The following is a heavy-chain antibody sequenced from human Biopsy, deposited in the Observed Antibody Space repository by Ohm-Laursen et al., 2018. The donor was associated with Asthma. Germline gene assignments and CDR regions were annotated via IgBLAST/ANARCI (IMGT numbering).Heavy chain of an antibody. D-gene: IGHD3-10*01. J-gene: IGHJ6*02. Sequence: SLRLSCSASGFTFSNAWMSWVRQAPGKGLEWVSGISWNSGTIGYADSVKGRFTISRDNAKNSLYLQMNSLGPEDTAVYYCARDMGAGPNQPPSGSGSSHLYGMDVWGQGTTVTVSS. CDR3: ARDMGAGPNQPPSGSGSSHLYGMDV. CDR2: ISWNSGTI. V-gene: IGHV3-9*01. CDR1: GFTFSNAW.